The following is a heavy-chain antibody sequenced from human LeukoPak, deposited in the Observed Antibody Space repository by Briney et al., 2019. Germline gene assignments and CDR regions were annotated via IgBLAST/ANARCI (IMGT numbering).Heavy chain of an antibody. CDR1: GGSISSSSYS. D-gene: IGHD6-19*01. J-gene: IGHJ5*02. Sequence: SETLSLTCTVSGGSISSSSYSWGWIRQSPEMGLEWIASMSYNGRSHSSPSLMSRVTILADTSKNQFSLKLTSVTAADTAFYYCARVYSSGWYHWFDTWGQGTLVTVSS. CDR2: MSYNGRS. V-gene: IGHV4-39*07. CDR3: ARVYSSGWYHWFDT.